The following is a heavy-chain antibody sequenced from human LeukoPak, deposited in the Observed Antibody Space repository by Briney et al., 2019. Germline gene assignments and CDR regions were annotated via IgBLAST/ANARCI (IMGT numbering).Heavy chain of an antibody. CDR3: ARAAGGMATIRY. J-gene: IGHJ4*02. CDR1: GFTFSSYS. D-gene: IGHD5-24*01. V-gene: IGHV3-21*01. Sequence: GGSLRLSCGASGFTFSSYSMKWVLQAPGNGLVWFSSISSSSSYIYYADSVKGRFTISRDNAKHSLSLQMNSLRAEDTAVYYCARAAGGMATIRYWGRGTLVTVSS. CDR2: ISSSSSYI.